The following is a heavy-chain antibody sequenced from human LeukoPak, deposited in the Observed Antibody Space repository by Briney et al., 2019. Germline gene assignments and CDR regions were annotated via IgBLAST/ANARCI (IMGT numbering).Heavy chain of an antibody. D-gene: IGHD3-9*01. V-gene: IGHV1-18*01. CDR3: ASADFDILTGYAIRDYYGMDV. CDR1: GYTFPSYG. Sequence: ASVPVSCMASGYTFPSYGIRWLRQAPGQGLAGMGWISAYNGNKNYARKLQGRVTMTTDTSTSTAYMELRSLRSDDRSVFYCASADFDILTGYAIRDYYGMDVWGQGTTVTVSS. CDR2: ISAYNGNK. J-gene: IGHJ6*02.